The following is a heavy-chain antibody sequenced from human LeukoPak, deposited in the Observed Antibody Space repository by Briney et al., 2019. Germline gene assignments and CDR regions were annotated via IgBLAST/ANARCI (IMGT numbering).Heavy chain of an antibody. D-gene: IGHD3-22*01. CDR1: GYTFTSYG. CDR2: ISAYNGNT. Sequence: ASVKVSCKASGYTFTSYGISWVRQAPGQGLEWMGWISAYNGNTNYAQKLQGRVTMTTDTSTSTAYMELRSLRSDDTAVYYCARAFTYYFDSSGYSFDYWGQGTLVTVSS. CDR3: ARAFTYYFDSSGYSFDY. V-gene: IGHV1-18*01. J-gene: IGHJ4*02.